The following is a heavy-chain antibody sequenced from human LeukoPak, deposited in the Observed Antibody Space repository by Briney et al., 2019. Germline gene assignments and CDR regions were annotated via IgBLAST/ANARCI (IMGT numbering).Heavy chain of an antibody. D-gene: IGHD5-24*01. CDR3: AVGLHSGEFAFDI. CDR1: GGSISSSRYY. J-gene: IGHJ3*02. V-gene: IGHV4-39*07. CDR2: VYHSGSA. Sequence: SEPLSLTCTVSGGSISSSRYYWGWIRPPPGKGVEWIGSVYHSGSAYYNPSLKSRVTISVDTSKNQFSLKLTSVTAADTAVYYCAVGLHSGEFAFDIWGQGTMVTVSS.